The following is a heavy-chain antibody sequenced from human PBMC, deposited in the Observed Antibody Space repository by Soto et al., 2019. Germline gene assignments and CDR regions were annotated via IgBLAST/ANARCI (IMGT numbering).Heavy chain of an antibody. CDR3: ARGLKRFGELSLMFWFDP. CDR2: INHSGST. Sequence: SETLSLTCAVYGGSFSGYYWSWIRQPPGKELEWIGEINHSGSTNYNPSLKSRVTISVDTSKNQFSLKLSSVTAADTAVYYCARGLKRFGELSLMFWFDPWGPGTLVTDSS. CDR1: GGSFSGYY. D-gene: IGHD3-10*01. V-gene: IGHV4-34*01. J-gene: IGHJ5*02.